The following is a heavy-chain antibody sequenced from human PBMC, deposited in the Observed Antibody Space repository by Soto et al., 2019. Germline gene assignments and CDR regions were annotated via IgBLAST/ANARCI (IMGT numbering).Heavy chain of an antibody. D-gene: IGHD3-22*01. V-gene: IGHV3-48*02. CDR3: ARDSLSYEYDSSGHPDH. CDR2: ISGSSSTV. J-gene: IGHJ4*02. CDR1: GFTFSAFS. Sequence: GGSLRLSCAASGFTFSAFSLTWVRKAPGKGLEWVSYISGSSSTVYYADSVKGRFTISRDKAKNSLFLQMDSLRDEDTAVYYCARDSLSYEYDSSGHPDHWGQGTLVTVSS.